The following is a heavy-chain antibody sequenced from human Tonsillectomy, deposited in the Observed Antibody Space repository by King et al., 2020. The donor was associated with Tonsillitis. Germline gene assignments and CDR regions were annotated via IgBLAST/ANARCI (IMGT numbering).Heavy chain of an antibody. CDR2: ISYDGSNK. CDR1: GFSFTSYA. Sequence: QVQLVESGGGVVQPGKSLRLSCAASGFSFTSYAMYWVRQAPGKGLEWVAVISYDGSNKHYMDSVKGRFTISRDNSKDTLSLQMSSLRREDTAVYYCARDGLAFSSRDYHYGMDLWGQGTAVTVSS. J-gene: IGHJ6*02. V-gene: IGHV3-30-3*01. CDR3: ARDGLAFSSRDYHYGMDL. D-gene: IGHD6-19*01.